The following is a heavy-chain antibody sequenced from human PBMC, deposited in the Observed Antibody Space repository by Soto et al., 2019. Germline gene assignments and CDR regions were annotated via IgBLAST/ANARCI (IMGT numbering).Heavy chain of an antibody. CDR1: GGSISSGRYY. J-gene: IGHJ6*02. V-gene: IGHV4-61*01. CDR3: ARVRGGSWYGRDYYYGMDV. CDR2: IYYSGST. Sequence: XGTLSLTCTVSGGSISSGRYYWSWIRQHPGKGLEWIGYIYYSGSTNYNPSLKSRVTISVDTSKNQFSLKLSSVTAADTAVYYCARVRGGSWYGRDYYYGMDVWGQGTTVIVSS. D-gene: IGHD6-13*01.